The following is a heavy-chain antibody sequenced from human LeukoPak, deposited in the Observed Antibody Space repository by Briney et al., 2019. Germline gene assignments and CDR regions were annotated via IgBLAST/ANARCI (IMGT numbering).Heavy chain of an antibody. CDR1: GYTFTGYY. D-gene: IGHD5-12*01. V-gene: IGHV1-2*02. J-gene: IGHJ4*02. CDR3: ARRRWLQFSYYFDY. Sequence: EASVKVSCKASGYTFTGYYMHWVRQAPGQGLGWMGWINPNSGGTNYAQKFQGRVTMTRDTSISTAYMELSRLRSDDTAVYYCARRRWLQFSYYFDYWGQGTLVTVSS. CDR2: INPNSGGT.